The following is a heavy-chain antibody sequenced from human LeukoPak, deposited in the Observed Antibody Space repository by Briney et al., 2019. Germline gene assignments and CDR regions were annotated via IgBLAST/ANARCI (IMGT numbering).Heavy chain of an antibody. Sequence: SETLSLTCAVYGGSFSGYYWSWIRQPPGKGLEWIGEINHSGSTNYNPSLKSRVTISVDTSKNQFSLKLGSVTAADTAVYYCARGTGTSDYWGQGTLVTVSS. CDR2: INHSGST. V-gene: IGHV4-34*01. CDR3: ARGTGTSDY. J-gene: IGHJ4*02. D-gene: IGHD1-1*01. CDR1: GGSFSGYY.